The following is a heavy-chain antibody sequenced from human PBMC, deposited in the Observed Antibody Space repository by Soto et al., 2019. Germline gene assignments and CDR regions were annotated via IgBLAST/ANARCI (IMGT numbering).Heavy chain of an antibody. V-gene: IGHV6-1*01. J-gene: IGHJ5*02. CDR1: GDSVSSNTAS. D-gene: IGHD2-2*01. CDR2: TYFRSKWYN. CDR3: AKGHNLGPKTGCAFDP. Sequence: SQTLSLTCAISGDSVSSNTASWNWISQSPSRGLEWLGRTYFRSKWYNDYAVSVKSRIIINPDTSNNQFSLQLNSVTPEDTAVYFCAKGHNLGPKTGCAFDPWGEGIMVKVYS.